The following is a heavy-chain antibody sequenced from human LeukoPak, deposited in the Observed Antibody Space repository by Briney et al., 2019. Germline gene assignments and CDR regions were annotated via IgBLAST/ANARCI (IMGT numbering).Heavy chain of an antibody. CDR2: IDPSGGST. Sequence: ASVKVSCKASGYTFTSYYMHWVRQAPGQGLEWMGIIDPSGGSTSYAQKFQGRVTMTRDTSTSTVYMELSSLRFEDTAVYYCARAIHGYCSGGSCYPKNWFDPWGQGTLVTVSS. V-gene: IGHV1-46*01. CDR3: ARAIHGYCSGGSCYPKNWFDP. J-gene: IGHJ5*02. D-gene: IGHD2-15*01. CDR1: GYTFTSYY.